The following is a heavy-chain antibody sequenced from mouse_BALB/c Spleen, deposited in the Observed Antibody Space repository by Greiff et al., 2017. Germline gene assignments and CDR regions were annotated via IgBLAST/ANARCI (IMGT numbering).Heavy chain of an antibody. J-gene: IGHJ2*01. Sequence: VQLQQSGAELVRPGTSVKVSCKASGYAFTNYLIEWVKQRPGQGLEWIGVINPGSGGTNYNEKFKGKATLTADKSSSTAYMQLSSLTSDDSAVYFCARNLAYYFDYWGQGTTLTVSS. D-gene: IGHD6-1*01. CDR2: INPGSGGT. CDR3: ARNLAYYFDY. V-gene: IGHV1-54*01. CDR1: GYAFTNYL.